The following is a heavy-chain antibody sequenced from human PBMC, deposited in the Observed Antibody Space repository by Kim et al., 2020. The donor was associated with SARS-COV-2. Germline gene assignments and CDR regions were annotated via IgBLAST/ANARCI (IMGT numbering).Heavy chain of an antibody. J-gene: IGHJ4*02. CDR2: VNGGGFNI. Sequence: GGSLRLSCAGSGFTFSNYAIHWVRQAPGKGLQWVSCVNGGGFNIYYAESVKGRFTSSRENSKNTVYLHVTSLRAEDTAIYYCANVRNGFWGQGTLLTVSS. CDR1: GFTFSNYA. V-gene: IGHV3-23*01. CDR3: ANVRNGF.